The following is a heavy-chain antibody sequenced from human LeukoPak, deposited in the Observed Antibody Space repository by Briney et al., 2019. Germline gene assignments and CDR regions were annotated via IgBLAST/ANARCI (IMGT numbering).Heavy chain of an antibody. CDR3: ARRFGSSSQYYFDY. CDR2: ISSSGSTI. CDR1: GFTFSDYY. V-gene: IGHV3-11*04. Sequence: GGSLRLSCAVSGFTFSDYYMSWIRQAPGKGLEWVSYISSSGSTIYYADSVKGRFTISRDNATNSLYLQMNSLRAEDTAVYYCARRFGSSSQYYFDYWGQGTLVTVSS. D-gene: IGHD6-13*01. J-gene: IGHJ4*02.